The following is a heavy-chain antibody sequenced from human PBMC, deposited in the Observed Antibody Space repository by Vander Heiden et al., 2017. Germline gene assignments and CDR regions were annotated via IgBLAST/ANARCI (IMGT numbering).Heavy chain of an antibody. Sequence: QVQLVQSGAEGKKPGASVRVSCRVSGYTLTALSMHGVAQAPGKGLEWMGGFDPEDGETIYAQKFQGRVTMTEDTSTDTAYMELSSLRSEDTAVYYCAASDYYDSSGYYYGGYWGQGTLVTVSS. CDR3: AASDYYDSSGYYYGGY. J-gene: IGHJ4*02. CDR2: FDPEDGET. V-gene: IGHV1-24*01. D-gene: IGHD3-22*01. CDR1: GYTLTALS.